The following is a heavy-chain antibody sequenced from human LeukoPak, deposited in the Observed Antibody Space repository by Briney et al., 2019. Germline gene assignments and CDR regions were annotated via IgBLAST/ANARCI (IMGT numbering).Heavy chain of an antibody. Sequence: KPSETLSLTCAVSGGSITSTNWWSWVRQPPGKGLEWIGEIYHSGSTNYNSSLKSRVTISVDKSKNQFSLKLSSVTAADTAVYYCARNGGNSDIDDWGQGTLVTVSS. CDR2: IYHSGST. V-gene: IGHV4-4*02. J-gene: IGHJ4*02. CDR3: ARNGGNSDIDD. CDR1: GGSITSTNW. D-gene: IGHD4-23*01.